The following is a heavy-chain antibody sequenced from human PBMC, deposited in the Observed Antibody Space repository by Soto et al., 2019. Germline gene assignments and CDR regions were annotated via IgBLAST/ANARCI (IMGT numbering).Heavy chain of an antibody. CDR2: ISGGGGNT. J-gene: IGHJ4*02. Sequence: EVQLLESGGGLVQPGGSLRLSCAASGFTFFNYAMSWVRQTPGKGLEWVSTISGGGGNTYYPDSVKGRFTISRDNSKDTVYLQMNSLRAEDTAIYYGAKERLGRGADYWGQGALVTVTS. CDR1: GFTFFNYA. CDR3: AKERLGRGADY. V-gene: IGHV3-23*01.